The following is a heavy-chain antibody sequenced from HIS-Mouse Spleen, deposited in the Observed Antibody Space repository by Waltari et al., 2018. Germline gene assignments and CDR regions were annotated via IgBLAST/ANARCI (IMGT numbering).Heavy chain of an antibody. CDR3: ARDSPLTHNAFDI. D-gene: IGHD2-21*02. CDR2: IYYSGST. V-gene: IGHV4-31*03. Sequence: QVQLQESGPGLVKPSQPLSLTCTVSGASISSGGYCWSWIRQHPGKGLEWIGSIYYSGSTYYNPSLKSRVTISVDTSKNQFSLKLSSVTAADTAVYYCARDSPLTHNAFDIWGQGTMVTVSS. CDR1: GASISSGGYC. J-gene: IGHJ3*02.